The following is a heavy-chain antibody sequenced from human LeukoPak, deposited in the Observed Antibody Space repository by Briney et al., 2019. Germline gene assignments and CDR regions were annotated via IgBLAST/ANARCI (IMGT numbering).Heavy chain of an antibody. Sequence: SETLSLTCTVSGGSVSSGNYYWSWIRQPPGKGLEWIGYIYYSGSTNYNPSLKSRVTISVDTSKNQFSLKLSSVTAADTAVYYCARGALQLWAVDYWGQGTLVTVSS. CDR1: GGSVSSGNYY. J-gene: IGHJ4*02. CDR2: IYYSGST. D-gene: IGHD5-18*01. CDR3: ARGALQLWAVDY. V-gene: IGHV4-61*01.